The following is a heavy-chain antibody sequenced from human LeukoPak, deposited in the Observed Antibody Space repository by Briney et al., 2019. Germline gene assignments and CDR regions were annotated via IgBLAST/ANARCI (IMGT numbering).Heavy chain of an antibody. J-gene: IGHJ4*02. CDR2: ISYDGSNK. Sequence: GGSLRLSCAASGFTFSSYAMHWVRQAPGKGLEWVAVISYDGSNKYYADSAKGRFTISRDNSKNTLYLQMNSLRAEDTAVYYCASAYYYDSSGYHTFDYWGQGALVTVSS. D-gene: IGHD3-22*01. V-gene: IGHV3-30*04. CDR1: GFTFSSYA. CDR3: ASAYYYDSSGYHTFDY.